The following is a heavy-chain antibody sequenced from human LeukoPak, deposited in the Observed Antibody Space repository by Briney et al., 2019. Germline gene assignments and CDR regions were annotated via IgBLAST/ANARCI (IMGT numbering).Heavy chain of an antibody. CDR3: ARVTTLYYFDY. V-gene: IGHV4-38-2*02. CDR2: ICHSGST. Sequence: SGTLSLTCTVSGYSISSGYYWGWIRQPPGKGLEWIGSICHSGSTYYNPSLKSRVTISVDTSKNQFSLKLSSVTAADTAVYYCARVTTLYYFDYWGQGTLVTVSS. J-gene: IGHJ4*02. CDR1: GYSISSGYY. D-gene: IGHD4-11*01.